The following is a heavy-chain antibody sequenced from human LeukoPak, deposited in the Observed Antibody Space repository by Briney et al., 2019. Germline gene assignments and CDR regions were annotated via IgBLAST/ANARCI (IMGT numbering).Heavy chain of an antibody. J-gene: IGHJ4*02. CDR2: IYYSGST. CDR3: ARRMWFGELYYFDY. V-gene: IGHV4-39*01. Sequence: KPSETLSLTCTVSGGSISSSSYYWGWFRQPPGKGLEWIGSIYYSGSTYYNPSLKSRVTISVDTSKNQFSLKLSSVTAADTAVYYCARRMWFGELYYFDYWGQGTLVTVSS. CDR1: GGSISSSSYY. D-gene: IGHD3-10*01.